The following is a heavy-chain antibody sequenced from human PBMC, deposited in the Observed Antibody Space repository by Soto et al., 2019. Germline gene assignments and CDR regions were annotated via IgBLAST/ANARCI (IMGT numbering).Heavy chain of an antibody. CDR3: ARGGYYDSSGSRNYHYYGMNV. Sequence: SVKVSCKASGGTFSSYAISWVRQAPGQGLEWMGGIIPIFGTANYAQKFQGRVTITADESTSTAYMELSSLRSEDTAVYYCARGGYYDSSGSRNYHYYGMNVWGQGITVTVSS. CDR2: IIPIFGTA. D-gene: IGHD3-22*01. CDR1: GGTFSSYA. V-gene: IGHV1-69*13. J-gene: IGHJ6*02.